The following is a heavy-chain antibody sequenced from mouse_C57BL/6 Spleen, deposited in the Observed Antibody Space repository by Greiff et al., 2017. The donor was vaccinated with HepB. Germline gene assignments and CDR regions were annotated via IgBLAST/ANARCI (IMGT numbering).Heavy chain of an antibody. CDR3: AREDYGNYYY. D-gene: IGHD2-1*01. J-gene: IGHJ2*01. CDR2: INYDGSST. CDR1: GFTFSDYY. V-gene: IGHV5-16*01. Sequence: EVMLVESEGGLVQPGSSMKLSCTASGFTFSDYYMAWVRQVPEKGLEWVANINYDGSSTYYLDSLKSRFIISRDNAKNILYLQMSSLKSEDTATYYCAREDYGNYYYWGQGTTLTVSS.